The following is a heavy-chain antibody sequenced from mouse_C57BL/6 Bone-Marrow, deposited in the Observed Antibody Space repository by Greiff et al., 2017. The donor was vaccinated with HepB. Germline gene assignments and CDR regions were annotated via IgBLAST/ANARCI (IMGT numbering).Heavy chain of an antibody. CDR2: INPSSGYT. CDR1: GYTFTSYW. V-gene: IGHV1-7*01. J-gene: IGHJ1*03. CDR3: AVGTVVAYWYFDV. Sequence: VKLMESGAELAKPGASVKLSCKASGYTFTSYWMHWVNQRPGQGLEWIGYINPSSGYTKYNQKFKDKATLTADKSSSTAYMQLSSLTYEDSAVYYCAVGTVVAYWYFDVWGTGTTVTVSS. D-gene: IGHD1-1*01.